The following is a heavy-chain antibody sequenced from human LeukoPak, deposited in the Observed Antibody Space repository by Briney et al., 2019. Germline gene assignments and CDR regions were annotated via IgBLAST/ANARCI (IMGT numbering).Heavy chain of an antibody. J-gene: IGHJ4*02. Sequence: GRSLRLSCAASGFTFSSYGMHWVRQAPGKGLEWVAVIWYDGSNKYCADSVKGRFTISRDNSKNTLYLQMNSLRAEDTAVYYCASGLQYYFDYWGQGTLVTVPS. CDR1: GFTFSSYG. CDR3: ASGLQYYFDY. CDR2: IWYDGSNK. V-gene: IGHV3-33*01.